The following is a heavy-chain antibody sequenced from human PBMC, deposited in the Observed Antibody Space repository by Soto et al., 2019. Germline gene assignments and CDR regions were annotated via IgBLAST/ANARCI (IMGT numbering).Heavy chain of an antibody. V-gene: IGHV3-23*01. Sequence: GGSLRLSCAASGFTFSNYAMNWIRQAPGKGLEWLSSISANGRNAYYADSVKGRFTISRDNSKNTLYLQMNSLRAEDTAVYYCARQPDYGGNPRGFDYWGQGTLVTVSS. CDR1: GFTFSNYA. D-gene: IGHD4-17*01. J-gene: IGHJ4*02. CDR3: ARQPDYGGNPRGFDY. CDR2: ISANGRNA.